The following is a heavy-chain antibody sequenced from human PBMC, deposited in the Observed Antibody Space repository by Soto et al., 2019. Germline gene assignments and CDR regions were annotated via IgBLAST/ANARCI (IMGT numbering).Heavy chain of an antibody. J-gene: IGHJ4*02. CDR2: IYYSGST. Sequence: QVQLQESGPGLVKPSQTLSLTCTVSGGSISSGGYYWSWIRQHPGKGLEWIGYIYYSGSTYYNPSLKSRVTISGDTSKNQFSLKLSSVTAADTAVYYCAGNSILEWSLTQKWGQFDYWGQGTLVTVSS. CDR3: AGNSILEWSLTQKWGQFDY. CDR1: GGSISSGGYY. D-gene: IGHD3-3*01. V-gene: IGHV4-31*03.